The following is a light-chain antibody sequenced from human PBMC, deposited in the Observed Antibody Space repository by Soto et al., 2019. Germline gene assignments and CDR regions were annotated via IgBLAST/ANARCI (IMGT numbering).Light chain of an antibody. Sequence: DIPMTQATSIPSGSLGDRVIITIRASQSISSWLAWYQQKPGKAPKLLIYDASSLESGVPSRFSGSGSATEFTLTISSLQPDDFATYYCQQYNNYWTFCRGTKVDI. CDR1: QSISSW. CDR2: DAS. J-gene: IGKJ1*01. CDR3: QQYNNYWT. V-gene: IGKV1-5*01.